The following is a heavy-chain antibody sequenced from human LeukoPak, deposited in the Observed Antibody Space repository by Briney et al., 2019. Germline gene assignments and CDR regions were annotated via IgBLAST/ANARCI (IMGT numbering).Heavy chain of an antibody. CDR1: GFTFSSYL. Sequence: GGSLRLSCAVSGFTFSSYLMHWVRQAPGKGLVWVSRISSDGSGTSYADSVKGRFTISRDNAKNTLYLQMNSLRAEDTGVYYCARANHPTYYDSSGYYQDYWGQGTLVTVSS. CDR3: ARANHPTYYDSSGYYQDY. J-gene: IGHJ4*02. V-gene: IGHV3-74*01. CDR2: ISSDGSGT. D-gene: IGHD3-22*01.